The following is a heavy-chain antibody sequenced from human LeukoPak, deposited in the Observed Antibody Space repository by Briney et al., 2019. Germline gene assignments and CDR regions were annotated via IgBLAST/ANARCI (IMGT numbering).Heavy chain of an antibody. D-gene: IGHD2-15*01. J-gene: IGHJ3*02. CDR2: IVVGSGNT. Sequence: ASVKVSCEASGFTFTSSAVQWVRQARGQRLEWIGWIVVGSGNTNYAQKFQERVTITRDMSTSTAYMELSSLRSEDTAVYYCAARGWPTPQAYAFDIWGQGTMVTVSS. V-gene: IGHV1-58*01. CDR1: GFTFTSSA. CDR3: AARGWPTPQAYAFDI.